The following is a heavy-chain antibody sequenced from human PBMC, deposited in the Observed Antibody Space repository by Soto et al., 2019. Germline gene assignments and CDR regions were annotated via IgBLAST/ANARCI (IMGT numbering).Heavy chain of an antibody. Sequence: QVQLQESGPGLVKPSETLSLTCSVSGGSINSYWWSWIRQPAGKGLEWIGLVYSSGTTDYNPSLNSRATLSVETSKNQFSLKLSSVTAADTAVYYCARDIGSYAYGEGYWGQGIQVTVSS. CDR1: GGSINSYW. D-gene: IGHD3-10*01. J-gene: IGHJ4*02. V-gene: IGHV4-4*07. CDR2: VYSSGTT. CDR3: ARDIGSYAYGEGY.